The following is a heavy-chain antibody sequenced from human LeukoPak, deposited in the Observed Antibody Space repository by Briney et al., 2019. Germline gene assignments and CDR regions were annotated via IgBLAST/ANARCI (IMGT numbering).Heavy chain of an antibody. D-gene: IGHD2-15*01. J-gene: IGHJ6*02. CDR1: GYTFTSYG. Sequence: GASVKVSCKASGYTFTSYGISWVRQAPGQGLEWMGWISAYNGNTNYAQKLQGRVTMTTDTSTSTAYMELSSLRSEDTAVYYCARDSIWGVVVVAATQYGMDVWGQGTTVTVSS. CDR3: ARDSIWGVVVVAATQYGMDV. CDR2: ISAYNGNT. V-gene: IGHV1-18*01.